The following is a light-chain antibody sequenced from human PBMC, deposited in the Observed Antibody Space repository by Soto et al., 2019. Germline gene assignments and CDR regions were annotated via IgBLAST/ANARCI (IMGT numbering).Light chain of an antibody. J-gene: IGLJ3*02. CDR2: RNN. Sequence: QSVLTQPPSASGTPGRGVPSLVLGTASNTGSNYVYWYQRLPGTAPKLLIYRNNQRPSGVPDRFSGSKSGTSASLAISGLRSEDEADYYCAAWDDSLSGWVFGGGTKLTVL. V-gene: IGLV1-47*01. CDR1: ASNTGSNY. CDR3: AAWDDSLSGWV.